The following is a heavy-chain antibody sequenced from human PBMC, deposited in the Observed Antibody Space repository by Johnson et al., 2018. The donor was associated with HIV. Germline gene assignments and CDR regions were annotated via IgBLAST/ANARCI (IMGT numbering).Heavy chain of an antibody. J-gene: IGHJ3*02. CDR1: GFTFSSYG. Sequence: VQLVESGGGVVQPGRSLRLSCAASGFTFSSYGMHWVRQAPGKGLEWVAVISYDGSNKYYADSVKGRFTISRDNSKNTLYLQINSLRAEDTAVYYCAKDRNGGAFDIWGQGTMVTVSS. CDR3: AKDRNGGAFDI. CDR2: ISYDGSNK. D-gene: IGHD1-14*01. V-gene: IGHV3-30*18.